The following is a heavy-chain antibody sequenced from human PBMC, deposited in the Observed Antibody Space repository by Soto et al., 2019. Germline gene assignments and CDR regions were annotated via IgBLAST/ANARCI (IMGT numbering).Heavy chain of an antibody. CDR1: GFTFSNAW. D-gene: IGHD2-8*01. V-gene: IGHV3-15*01. CDR3: TTDESGGIVLMVYAPDYYGMDV. CDR2: IKSKTDGGTT. Sequence: RRLSCAASGFTFSNAWMSWVRQAPGKGLEWVGRIKSKTDGGTTDYAAPVKGRFTISRDDSKNTLYLQMNSLKTEDTAVYYCTTDESGGIVLMVYAPDYYGMDVWGQGTTVTVSS. J-gene: IGHJ6*02.